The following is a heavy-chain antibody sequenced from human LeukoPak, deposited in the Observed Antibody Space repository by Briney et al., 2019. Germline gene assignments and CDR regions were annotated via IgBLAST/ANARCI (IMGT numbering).Heavy chain of an antibody. Sequence: SETLSFTCAVYGGSFSGYYWSWIRQPPGKGLEWIGEINHSGSTNYNPSLKSRVTISVDTSKNQFSLKLSSVTAADTAVYYCARGTERKNSNNWFDPWGQGTLVTVSS. J-gene: IGHJ5*02. V-gene: IGHV4-34*01. CDR1: GGSFSGYY. CDR2: INHSGST. CDR3: ARGTERKNSNNWFDP.